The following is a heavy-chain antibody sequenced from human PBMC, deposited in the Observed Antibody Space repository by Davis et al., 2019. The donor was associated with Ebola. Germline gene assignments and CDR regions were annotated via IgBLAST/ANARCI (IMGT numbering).Heavy chain of an antibody. J-gene: IGHJ4*02. CDR2: ISGSGGST. D-gene: IGHD3-22*01. CDR1: GFTFSSYA. CDR3: ASSSYYYDSFDY. V-gene: IGHV3-23*01. Sequence: GESLKISCAASGFTFSSYAMSWVRQAPGKGLEWVSAISGSGGSTYYADSVKGRFTIARDNSKNTLYLQMNSLRAEDKAVYYCASSSYYYDSFDYWGQGTLVTVSS.